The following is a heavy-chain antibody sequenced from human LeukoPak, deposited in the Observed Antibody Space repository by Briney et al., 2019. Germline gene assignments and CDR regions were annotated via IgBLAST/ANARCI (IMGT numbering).Heavy chain of an antibody. V-gene: IGHV1-8*03. CDR3: ARGVGATRFDP. Sequence: GASVKVSCKASGYTFTSSDINWGRQGTGQGVEWMGWMNPNSGNTGYAQKFQGRVTITRNTSISTAYMELSSLRSEDTAVYYCARGVGATRFDPWGQGTLVTVSS. CDR2: MNPNSGNT. CDR1: GYTFTSSD. D-gene: IGHD1-26*01. J-gene: IGHJ5*02.